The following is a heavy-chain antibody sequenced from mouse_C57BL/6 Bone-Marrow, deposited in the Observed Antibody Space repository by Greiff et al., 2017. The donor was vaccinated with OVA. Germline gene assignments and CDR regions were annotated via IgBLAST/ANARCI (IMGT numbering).Heavy chain of an antibody. CDR1: GYTFTDYY. V-gene: IGHV1-26*01. CDR3: VYYGNFYFDY. D-gene: IGHD2-1*01. CDR2: INPNNGGT. J-gene: IGHJ2*01. Sequence: VQLQQSGPELVKPGASVKISCKASGYTFTDYYMNWVKQSHGKSLEWIGDINPNNGGTSYNQKFKGKATLTVDKSSSTAYMELRSLTSEDSAVYYCVYYGNFYFDYWGQGTTLTVSS.